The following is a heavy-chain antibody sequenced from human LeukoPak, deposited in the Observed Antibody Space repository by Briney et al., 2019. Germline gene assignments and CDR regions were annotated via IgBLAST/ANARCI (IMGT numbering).Heavy chain of an antibody. CDR1: GFTFGDYA. V-gene: IGHV3-49*03. Sequence: GGSLRLSCTASGFTFGDYAMSWFRQAPGKGLEWVGFIRSKAYGGTTEYAASVKGRFTISRDDSKSIAYLQMNSLKTEDTAVYYCARVTYGSGTYGAFDYWGQGTLVTVSS. CDR3: ARVTYGSGTYGAFDY. CDR2: IRSKAYGGTT. J-gene: IGHJ4*02. D-gene: IGHD3-10*01.